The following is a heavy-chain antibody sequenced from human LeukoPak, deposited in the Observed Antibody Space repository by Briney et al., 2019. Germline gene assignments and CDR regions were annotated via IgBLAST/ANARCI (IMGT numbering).Heavy chain of an antibody. D-gene: IGHD4-17*01. J-gene: IGHJ4*02. CDR2: IYYSGST. CDR3: ARQVGIRWSSEYYFDY. V-gene: IGHV4-39*01. Sequence: SETLSLTCTVSGGSISSSSYYWGWIRQPPGKGLEWIGSIYYSGSTYYNPSLKSRVTISVDTSKNQFSLKLSSVTAADTAVYYCARQVGIRWSSEYYFDYWGQGTLVTVSS. CDR1: GGSISSSSYY.